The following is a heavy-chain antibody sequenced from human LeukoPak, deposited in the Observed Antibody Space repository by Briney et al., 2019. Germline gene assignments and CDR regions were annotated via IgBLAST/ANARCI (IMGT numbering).Heavy chain of an antibody. Sequence: PGGSLRLSCAASGSTFSRYAMHWVRQAPGKGLEWVTVISYDGTNKYYADSVKGRFTISRDNSKNTLYLQMNSLRAEDTAVYYCATSPHYGSGSYYFRTGDEYYFDYWGQGTLVTVSS. V-gene: IGHV3-30*04. D-gene: IGHD3-10*01. CDR2: ISYDGTNK. CDR3: ATSPHYGSGSYYFRTGDEYYFDY. CDR1: GSTFSRYA. J-gene: IGHJ4*02.